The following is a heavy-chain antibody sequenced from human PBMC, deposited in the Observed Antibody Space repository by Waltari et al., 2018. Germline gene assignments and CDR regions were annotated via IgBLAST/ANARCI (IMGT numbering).Heavy chain of an antibody. Sequence: QVQLVESGGGVVQPGRSLRLSCAASGFTFSSYAMHWVRQAPGKGLEWVAVISCDGSNKYYADSVKGRFTISRDNSKNTLYLQMNSLRAEDTAVYYCASRNYYDSTLPLVDWGQGTLVTVSS. V-gene: IGHV3-30-3*01. D-gene: IGHD3-22*01. CDR1: GFTFSSYA. J-gene: IGHJ4*02. CDR3: ASRNYYDSTLPLVD. CDR2: ISCDGSNK.